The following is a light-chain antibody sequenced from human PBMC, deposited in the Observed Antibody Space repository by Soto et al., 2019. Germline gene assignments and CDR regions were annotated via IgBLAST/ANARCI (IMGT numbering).Light chain of an antibody. Sequence: DIVVTQSPATLSVSPGERATLSCRASQSVSSDLAWYQQKPGQAPRLLIYGASTRATGIPARFSGSGSGTEFTLTISSLQSEDFAVYYCQQYNNWPPLTFGGGQLLYCWIAFGQGTRLEIK. J-gene: IGKJ5*01. CDR3: QQYNNWPPLTFGGGQLLYCWIA. CDR1: QSVSSD. CDR2: GAS. V-gene: IGKV3-15*01.